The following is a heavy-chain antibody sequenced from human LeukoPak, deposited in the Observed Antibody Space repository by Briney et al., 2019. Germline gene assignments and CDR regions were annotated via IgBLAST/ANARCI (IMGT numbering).Heavy chain of an antibody. CDR2: IFYSGST. CDR3: ARDPGGHCDGHSCWGSRIDP. CDR1: SGYISTSNYY. D-gene: IGHD2-15*01. V-gene: IGHV4-39*07. J-gene: IGHJ5*02. Sequence: SETLSLTCTVSSGYISTSNYYWGWVRQPPGKALEWIGNIFYSGSTYYSPSLKSRVTISLDTSRNQFSLKLNSVTAADTAVYYCARDPGGHCDGHSCWGSRIDPWGQGTLVTVSS.